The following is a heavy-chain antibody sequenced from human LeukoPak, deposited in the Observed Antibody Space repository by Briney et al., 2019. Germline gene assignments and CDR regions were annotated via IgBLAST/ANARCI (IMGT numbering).Heavy chain of an antibody. V-gene: IGHV1-2*02. CDR1: GYIFTGYY. CDR3: ARAANYDSSDYHPTLLYFDY. CDR2: INPNSGGT. D-gene: IGHD3-22*01. Sequence: ASVKVSCKASGYIFTGYYIHWVRQAPGQGLEWMGWINPNSGGTNYAQKFQGRVTMTRDTSISTAYMELNELRSDDTAVYYCARAANYDSSDYHPTLLYFDYWGQGTLVTVSS. J-gene: IGHJ4*02.